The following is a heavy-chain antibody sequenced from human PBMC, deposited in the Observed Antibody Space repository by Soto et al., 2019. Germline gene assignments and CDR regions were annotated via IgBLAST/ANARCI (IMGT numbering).Heavy chain of an antibody. CDR1: GGPISSGNYY. CDR3: ATMGTPATGLYYFDY. D-gene: IGHD1-7*01. V-gene: IGHV4-30-4*01. J-gene: IGHJ4*02. CDR2: ISYSGST. Sequence: SETLSLTCTVSGGPISSGNYYWSWIRQPPGKGLEWIGFISYSGSTYYNASLKSRFTISVDTSKNQFSLNLSFVTAADTAVYYCATMGTPATGLYYFDYWGQGTLVTVSS.